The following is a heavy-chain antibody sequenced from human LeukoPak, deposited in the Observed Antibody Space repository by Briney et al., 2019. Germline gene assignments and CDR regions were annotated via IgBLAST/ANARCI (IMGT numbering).Heavy chain of an antibody. D-gene: IGHD1-1*01. J-gene: IGHJ4*02. CDR1: GGSITSNW. CDR2: IYHTGNT. V-gene: IGHV4-4*02. Sequence: SGTLSLTCGVSGGSITSNWWSWVRQPPGKGLEWIGEIYHTGNTNYNPSLKSRVTISVDKSKSQFSLKLSSVNAADTAVYYCARSGSYCHDHCGQGILVTVSS. CDR3: ARSGSYCHDH.